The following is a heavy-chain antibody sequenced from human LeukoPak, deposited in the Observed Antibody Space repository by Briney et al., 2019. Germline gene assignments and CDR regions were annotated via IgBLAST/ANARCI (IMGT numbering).Heavy chain of an antibody. CDR3: ARGRKDYGDYVSDYYFDY. J-gene: IGHJ4*02. CDR1: GYIFSSYG. D-gene: IGHD4-17*01. Sequence: ASVKVSCKASGYIFSSYGINWVRQAPGQGLEWMGWMNPNSGNTGYAQKFQGRVTMTRNTSISTAYMELSSLRSEDTAVYYCARGRKDYGDYVSDYYFDYWGQGTLVTVSS. V-gene: IGHV1-8*02. CDR2: MNPNSGNT.